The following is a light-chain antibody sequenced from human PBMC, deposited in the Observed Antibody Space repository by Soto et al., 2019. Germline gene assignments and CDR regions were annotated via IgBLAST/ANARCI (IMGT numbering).Light chain of an antibody. CDR3: QQYTDWPPNYT. J-gene: IGKJ2*01. V-gene: IGKV3-15*01. CDR1: QAISYN. CDR2: GAS. Sequence: TVMTQSPGTLSVSPGERATISCWASQAISYNVAWYQHFPGQPPRLLIHGASTRANGVPARFSGSGSGTEFTLPITSVQSEASATYYCQQYTDWPPNYTVGRGTRLEI.